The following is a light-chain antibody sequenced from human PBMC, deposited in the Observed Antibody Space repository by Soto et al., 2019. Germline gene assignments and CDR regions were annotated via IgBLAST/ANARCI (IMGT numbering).Light chain of an antibody. J-gene: IGLJ1*01. CDR2: DVS. CDR3: SSYTSSSTPYV. Sequence: SVLPQPASVSGSPGQSITISCTGSSSDAGGYDYVSWYQHHPGKAPKLMIHDVSNRPSGVSNRFSGSKSGNTASLTISGLQAEDEADYYCSSYTSSSTPYVFGTGTKVTVL. CDR1: SSDAGGYDY. V-gene: IGLV2-14*03.